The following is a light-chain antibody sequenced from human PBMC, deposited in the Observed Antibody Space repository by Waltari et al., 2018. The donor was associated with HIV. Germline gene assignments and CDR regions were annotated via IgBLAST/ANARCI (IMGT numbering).Light chain of an antibody. V-gene: IGLV1-44*01. CDR3: ATWDDSLNGPV. J-gene: IGLJ3*02. CDR2: TTN. Sequence: QPVLTQPPSASGTPGQRVTIPCSGSISNIGSNTVNWYQQLPGTAPKLLIYTTNQRPSGVPDRFSGSKSGASASLAISGLQSDDEADYYCATWDDSLNGPVFGGGTKLTVL. CDR1: ISNIGSNT.